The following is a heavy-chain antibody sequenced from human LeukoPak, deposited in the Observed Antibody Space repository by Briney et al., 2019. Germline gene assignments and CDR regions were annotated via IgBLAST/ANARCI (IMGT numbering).Heavy chain of an antibody. CDR2: ISNFGDII. V-gene: IGHV3-48*03. D-gene: IGHD6-19*01. CDR1: GFTFSNYE. CDR3: ARDQGLLAVAGFWVSAFDI. Sequence: GGSLRLSCAASGFTFSNYEMNWVRQAPGKGLEWISHISNFGDIIHYADSVEGRFTISRDNDKNSIYLQMNSLRAEDTAVYYCARDQGLLAVAGFWVSAFDIWGQGTMVTVSS. J-gene: IGHJ3*02.